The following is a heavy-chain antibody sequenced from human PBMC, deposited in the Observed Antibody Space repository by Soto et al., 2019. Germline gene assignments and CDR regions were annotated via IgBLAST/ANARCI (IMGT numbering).Heavy chain of an antibody. Sequence: SVKVSFKASGGTFSSYAISWLRQAPGQGLEWMGGIIPIFGTANYAQKFQGRVTITADESTSTAYMELSSLRSEDTAVYYCARGRAYCGGDCYSNFDYWGQGTLVTVSS. D-gene: IGHD2-21*02. CDR3: ARGRAYCGGDCYSNFDY. V-gene: IGHV1-69*13. CDR2: IIPIFGTA. CDR1: GGTFSSYA. J-gene: IGHJ4*02.